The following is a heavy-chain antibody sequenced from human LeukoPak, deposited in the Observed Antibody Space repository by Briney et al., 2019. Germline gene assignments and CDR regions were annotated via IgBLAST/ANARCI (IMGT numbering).Heavy chain of an antibody. V-gene: IGHV3-7*03. D-gene: IGHD2-15*01. CDR3: AKNGDRGAYCTGGTCYPYFYYYMDV. J-gene: IGHJ6*03. CDR1: GFTFSSYW. Sequence: PGGSLRLSCAASGFTFSSYWMSWVRQAPGKGLEWVANIKQDGSEKYYVDSVKGRFTISRDNAENSLYLQMNSLRAEDTAIYYCAKNGDRGAYCTGGTCYPYFYYYMDVWGKGTTVTI. CDR2: IKQDGSEK.